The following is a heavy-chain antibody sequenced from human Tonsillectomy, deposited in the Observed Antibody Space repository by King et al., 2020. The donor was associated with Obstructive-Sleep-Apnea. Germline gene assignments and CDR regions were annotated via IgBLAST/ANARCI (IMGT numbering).Heavy chain of an antibody. CDR2: ISWNSGSI. V-gene: IGHV3-9*01. CDR3: AKYMSSDINPHDAFDI. D-gene: IGHD3-9*01. J-gene: IGHJ3*02. CDR1: GFTFDDYA. Sequence: VQLVESGGGLVQPGRSLRLSCAASGFTFDDYAMHWVRQAPGKGLEWVSGISWNSGSIGYGDSVKGRFTISSENAKNTMYLHMNSLRAEDTALYYCAKYMSSDINPHDAFDIWGQGKMVTVSS.